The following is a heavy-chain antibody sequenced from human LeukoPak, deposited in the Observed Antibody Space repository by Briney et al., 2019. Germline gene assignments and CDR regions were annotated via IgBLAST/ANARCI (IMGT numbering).Heavy chain of an antibody. V-gene: IGHV1-2*02. CDR3: ARARVDYDYVWGSYRYYPDY. J-gene: IGHJ4*02. Sequence: ASVKVSCKASGYTFTGYYMHWVRQAPGQGLEWMGWINPNSGDTNYAQKFQGRVTMTRDTSISTAYMELRSLRSDDTAVYYCARARVDYDYVWGSYRYYPDYWGQGTLVTVSS. CDR2: INPNSGDT. CDR1: GYTFTGYY. D-gene: IGHD3-16*02.